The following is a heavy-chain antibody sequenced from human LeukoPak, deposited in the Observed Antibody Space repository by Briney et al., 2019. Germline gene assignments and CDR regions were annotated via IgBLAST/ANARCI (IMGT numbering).Heavy chain of an antibody. CDR2: IIPILGIA. J-gene: IGHJ4*02. D-gene: IGHD5-12*01. V-gene: IGHV1-69*04. CDR1: GGTFSSYA. Sequence: ASVKVSCKASGGTFSSYAISWVRQAPGQGLEWMGRIIPILGIANYAQKFQGRVTITADKSTSTAYMELSSLRSEDTAVYYCARDRIVATIPTWYFDYWGQGTLVTVSS. CDR3: ARDRIVATIPTWYFDY.